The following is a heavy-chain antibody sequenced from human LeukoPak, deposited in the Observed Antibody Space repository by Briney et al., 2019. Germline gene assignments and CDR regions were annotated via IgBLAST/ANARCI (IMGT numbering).Heavy chain of an antibody. D-gene: IGHD3-10*01. CDR2: ISGSGGST. Sequence: GGSLRLSCAASGFTFSSYAMSWVRQAPGKGLEWVSAISGSGGSTYYADSVKGRFTISRDNSKNTLYLRMNSLRAEDTAVYYCAKDSDYYGSGSYLYYFDYWGQGTLVTVSS. CDR1: GFTFSSYA. V-gene: IGHV3-23*01. J-gene: IGHJ4*02. CDR3: AKDSDYYGSGSYLYYFDY.